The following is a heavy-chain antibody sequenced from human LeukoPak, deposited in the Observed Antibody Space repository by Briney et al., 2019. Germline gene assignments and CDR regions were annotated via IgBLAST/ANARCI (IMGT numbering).Heavy chain of an antibody. CDR1: GFTFSSYD. Sequence: QPGRSLRLSCAASGFTFSSYDMHWVRQAPGKGLEWVAVIWYDGSNKYYADSVKGRFTISRDNSKNTLYLQMNSLRAEDTAVYYCARDGSGSSYIDYWGQGTLVTVSS. CDR2: IWYDGSNK. D-gene: IGHD3-10*01. V-gene: IGHV3-33*01. CDR3: ARDGSGSSYIDY. J-gene: IGHJ4*02.